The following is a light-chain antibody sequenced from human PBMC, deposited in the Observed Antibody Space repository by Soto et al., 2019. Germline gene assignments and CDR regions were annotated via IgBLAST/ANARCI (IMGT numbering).Light chain of an antibody. CDR2: AVS. Sequence: QSVLTQPASVSGAPGQSITISCTGTSSDVGLYDYVSWYQQHPGKAPQLMIYAVSNRPSGVSNRFSASKSRNTASLFISGLQAEDEADYYCSSYTSDSSYVFGSGTKVTVL. V-gene: IGLV2-14*01. CDR1: SSDVGLYDY. CDR3: SSYTSDSSYV. J-gene: IGLJ1*01.